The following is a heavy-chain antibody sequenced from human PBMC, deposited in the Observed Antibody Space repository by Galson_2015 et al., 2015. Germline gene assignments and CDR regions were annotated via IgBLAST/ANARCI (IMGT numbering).Heavy chain of an antibody. CDR2: ISAYNGNT. CDR3: ARDWVGGVPAAIYGIGY. J-gene: IGHJ4*02. Sequence: QSGVEVKKPGASVKVSCKASGYTFTSYGISWVRQAPGQGLEWMGWISAYNGNTNYAQKLQGRVTMTTDTSTSTAYMELRSLRSDYTAVDYCARDWVGGVPAAIYGIGYWGQGTLVTVSS. CDR1: GYTFTSYG. V-gene: IGHV1-18*04. D-gene: IGHD2-2*02.